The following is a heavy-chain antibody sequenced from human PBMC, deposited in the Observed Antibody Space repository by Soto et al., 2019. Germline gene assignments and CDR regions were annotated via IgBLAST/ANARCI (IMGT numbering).Heavy chain of an antibody. CDR2: INPQTGGT. J-gene: IGHJ6*02. CDR3: ARERYQVISDGMDV. CDR1: GYTFTGYY. D-gene: IGHD2-2*01. V-gene: IGHV1-2*02. Sequence: ASVKVSSKASGYTFTGYYIHWVREAPGQGLEWMGWINPQTGGTSYAQKFQGRVTLSRDTSINTAYLELTRVRFDDAAVYFCARERYQVISDGMDVWGQGTTVTVSS.